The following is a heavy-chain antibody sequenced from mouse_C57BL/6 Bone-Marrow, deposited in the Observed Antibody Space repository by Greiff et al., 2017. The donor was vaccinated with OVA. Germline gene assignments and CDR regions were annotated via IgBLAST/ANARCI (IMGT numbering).Heavy chain of an antibody. V-gene: IGHV1-81*01. CDR3: ARSGVRHGDWFAY. Sequence: VQLVESGAELARPGASVKLSCKASGYTFTSYGISWVKQRTGQGLEWIGEIYPRSGNTYYNEKFKGKATLTADKSSSTAYMELRRLTSEDAAVSFCARSGVRHGDWFAYWGQGTLVTVSA. CDR1: GYTFTSYG. J-gene: IGHJ3*01. CDR2: IYPRSGNT. D-gene: IGHD2-14*01.